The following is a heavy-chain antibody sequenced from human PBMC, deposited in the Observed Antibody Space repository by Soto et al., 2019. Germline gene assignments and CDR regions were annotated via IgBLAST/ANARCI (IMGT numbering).Heavy chain of an antibody. V-gene: IGHV3-23*01. D-gene: IGHD3-22*01. J-gene: IGHJ4*02. CDR3: AKDKLTYYYDSSGTILDY. Sequence: GGSLRLSCAASGFTFSSYAMSWVRQAPGKGLEWVSAISGSGGSTYYADSVKGRFTISRDNSKNTLYLQMNSLRAEDTAVYYCAKDKLTYYYDSSGTILDYWGQGTLVTVSS. CDR2: ISGSGGST. CDR1: GFTFSSYA.